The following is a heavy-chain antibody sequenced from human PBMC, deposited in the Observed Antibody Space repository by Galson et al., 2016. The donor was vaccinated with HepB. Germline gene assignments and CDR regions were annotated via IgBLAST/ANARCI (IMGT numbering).Heavy chain of an antibody. J-gene: IGHJ4*02. Sequence: SETLSLTCTVSGGSISSRNSYWGWIRQPPGKGLEWIGSIYYNGIIYYNPSLKSRVTISMDTSKNHLSLNLTSVTAADTSGYYCARRPSGAYYALYYFDYWGQGTLVTVAS. CDR2: IYYNGII. V-gene: IGHV4-39*02. CDR1: GGSISSRNSY. D-gene: IGHD3-22*01. CDR3: ARRPSGAYYALYYFDY.